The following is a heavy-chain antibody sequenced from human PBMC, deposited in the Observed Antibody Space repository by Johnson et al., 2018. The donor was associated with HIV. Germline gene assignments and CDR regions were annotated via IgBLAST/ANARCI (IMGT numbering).Heavy chain of an antibody. CDR2: ISSSGSTI. Sequence: QVQLVESGGGVVQPGRSLRLSCAASGFTFSSYAMHWVRQAPGKGLEWVSYISSSGSTIYYADSVKGRFTISRDNSKNTLYLQMNSLRAEDTAVYYCAKGLDTAMVRDAFDIWGQVTMVTVSS. J-gene: IGHJ3*02. CDR3: AKGLDTAMVRDAFDI. D-gene: IGHD5-18*01. CDR1: GFTFSSYA. V-gene: IGHV3-NL1*01.